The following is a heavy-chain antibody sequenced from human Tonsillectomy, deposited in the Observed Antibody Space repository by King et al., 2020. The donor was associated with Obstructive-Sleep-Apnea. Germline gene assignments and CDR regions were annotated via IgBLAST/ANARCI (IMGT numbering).Heavy chain of an antibody. J-gene: IGHJ4*02. V-gene: IGHV3-21*01. CDR2: IGRDSDYI. D-gene: IGHD6-19*01. CDR1: GFTFSSHT. CDR3: ARGSYTSGWYGYLDY. Sequence: VQLVESGGGLVTPGGSLRLSCAASGFTFSSHTMNWVRQAPGKGLEWVSSIGRDSDYIYHTDSVKGRFTISRDNAKNSLFLQMNSLRGEDTAVYYCARGSYTSGWYGYLDYWGQGTLVTVSS.